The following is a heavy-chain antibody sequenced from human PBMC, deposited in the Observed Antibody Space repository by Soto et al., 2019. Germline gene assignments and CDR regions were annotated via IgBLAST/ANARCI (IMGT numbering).Heavy chain of an antibody. CDR2: IIPIFGTA. V-gene: IGHV1-69*13. D-gene: IGHD1-26*01. CDR1: GGTFSSYA. Sequence: GASGEVSCKASGGTFSSYAISWVRQAPGQGLEWMGGIIPIFGTANYAQKFQGRVTITADESTSTAYMELSSLRSEDTAVYYCARGPGSYYVSVYFDYWGQGTLVTVSS. CDR3: ARGPGSYYVSVYFDY. J-gene: IGHJ4*02.